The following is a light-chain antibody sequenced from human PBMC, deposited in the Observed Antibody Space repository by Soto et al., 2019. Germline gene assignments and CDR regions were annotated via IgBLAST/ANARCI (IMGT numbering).Light chain of an antibody. J-gene: IGKJ4*01. Sequence: EIVMTQSPATLSVSPGERATLSCRASQSVSTYLAWYQQKPGQAPRLLIFGASTMATGIPARFSGSGSGSEFTLTLTTLPPRGYAGYSCQPYNNWPLVTFSGGTKVEIK. CDR2: GAS. CDR1: QSVSTY. V-gene: IGKV3-15*01. CDR3: QPYNNWPLVT.